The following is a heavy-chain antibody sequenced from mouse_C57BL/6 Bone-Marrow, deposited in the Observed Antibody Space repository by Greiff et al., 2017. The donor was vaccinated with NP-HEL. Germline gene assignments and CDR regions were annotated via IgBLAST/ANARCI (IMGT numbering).Heavy chain of an antibody. Sequence: QVQLQQSGAELARPGASVKLSCKASGYTFTSYGISWVKQRTGQGLEWIGEIYPRSGNTYYNEKFKGKATLTADKSSSTAYMELRSLTSEDSAVYFCAYGSREVYFDYWGQGTTLTVSS. V-gene: IGHV1-81*01. CDR2: IYPRSGNT. J-gene: IGHJ2*01. CDR3: AYGSREVYFDY. CDR1: GYTFTSYG. D-gene: IGHD1-1*01.